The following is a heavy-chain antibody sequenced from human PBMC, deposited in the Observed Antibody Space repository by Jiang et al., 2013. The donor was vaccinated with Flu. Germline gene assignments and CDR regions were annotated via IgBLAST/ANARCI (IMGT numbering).Heavy chain of an antibody. V-gene: IGHV1-18*01. Sequence: EWMGWISAYNGNTNYAQKLQGRVTMTTDTSTSTAYMELRSLRSDDTAVYYCARDRAYDYGDYGYWGQGTLVTVSS. CDR3: ARDRAYDYGDYGY. CDR2: ISAYNGNT. D-gene: IGHD4-17*01. J-gene: IGHJ4*02.